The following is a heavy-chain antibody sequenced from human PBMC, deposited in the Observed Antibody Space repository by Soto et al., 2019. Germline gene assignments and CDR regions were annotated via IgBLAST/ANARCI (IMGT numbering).Heavy chain of an antibody. J-gene: IGHJ4*02. CDR2: IYYSGST. V-gene: IGHV4-39*01. CDR1: GGSISSSSYY. CDR3: ARHGSGTDFWSGYYTPHFDY. Sequence: QLQLQESGPGLVKPSETLSLTCTVSGGSISSSSYYWGWIRQPPGKGLEWIGSIYYSGSTYYNPSLKSRVTISVDTSKNQFSLKLSSVTAADTAVYYCARHGSGTDFWSGYYTPHFDYWGQGTLVTVSS. D-gene: IGHD3-3*01.